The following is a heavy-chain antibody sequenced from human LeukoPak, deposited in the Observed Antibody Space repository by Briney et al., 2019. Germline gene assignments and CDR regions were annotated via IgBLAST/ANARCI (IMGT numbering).Heavy chain of an antibody. D-gene: IGHD6-19*01. CDR1: GFSVRSFG. CDR3: AQGYLSGWYPY. V-gene: IGHV3-23*01. Sequence: GGSLRLSCAVSGFSVRSFGMSWVRQAPGKGLEWISAISVDGESAYYADSVKGRFIISRDNSKNTLYLQLSSLRAEDTAVYYCAQGYLSGWYPYWGLGSLVSVSS. CDR2: ISVDGESA. J-gene: IGHJ4*02.